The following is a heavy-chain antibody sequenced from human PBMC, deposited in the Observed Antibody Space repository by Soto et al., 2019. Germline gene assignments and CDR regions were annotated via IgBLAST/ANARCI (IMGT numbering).Heavy chain of an antibody. D-gene: IGHD6-19*01. J-gene: IGHJ4*02. CDR3: ARGSTTTTYITAWYFDY. V-gene: IGHV3-11*01. CDR1: GFPFSDYF. Sequence: QVQLVESGGDLVKPGGSLRLSCAASGFPFSDYFMSWIRQAPGKGLEWVSYIGSSGTTVFYADSVKGRFTISRYNAKNSLYLLMHRLRVEETAVYYCARGSTTTTYITAWYFDYWGQGDLVSVSS. CDR2: IGSSGTTV.